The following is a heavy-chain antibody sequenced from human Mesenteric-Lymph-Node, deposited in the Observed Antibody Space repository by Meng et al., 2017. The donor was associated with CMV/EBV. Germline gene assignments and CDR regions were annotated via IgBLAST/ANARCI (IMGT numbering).Heavy chain of an antibody. D-gene: IGHD6-6*01. V-gene: IGHV4-59*01. CDR1: GGSINSYY. CDR2: MYDSEST. CDR3: ARLSSSGWGDY. J-gene: IGHJ4*02. Sequence: SETLSLTCTVSGGSINSYYWSWIRQPPGKSLEWIGYMYDSESTNYNPSLMSRVTSSVDTSKNQFSLNLSSVTAADTAVYYCARLSSSGWGDYWGQGTLVTVSS.